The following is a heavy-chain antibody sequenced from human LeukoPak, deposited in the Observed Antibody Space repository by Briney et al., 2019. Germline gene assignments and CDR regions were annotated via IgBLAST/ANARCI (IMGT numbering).Heavy chain of an antibody. CDR1: GYTFTSYG. D-gene: IGHD3-9*01. V-gene: IGHV1-18*01. CDR3: ARDPGYYDILTGYYRGQAFDI. J-gene: IGHJ3*02. Sequence: GASVKVSCKASGYTFTSYGISWVRQAPGQGLEWMGWISAYNGNTNYAQKLQGRVTMTTDTYTSTAYMELRSLRSDDAAVYYCARDPGYYDILTGYYRGQAFDIWGQGTMVTVSS. CDR2: ISAYNGNT.